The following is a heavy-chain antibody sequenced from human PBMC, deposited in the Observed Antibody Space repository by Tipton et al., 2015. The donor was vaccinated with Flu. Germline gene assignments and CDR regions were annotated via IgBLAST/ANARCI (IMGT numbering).Heavy chain of an antibody. CDR2: IYYSGST. D-gene: IGHD2-15*01. Sequence: GLVKPSGTLSLTCTVSGGSISSYYWSWIRQPPGKGLEWIGYIYYSGSTNYNPSLKSRVTISVDTSKNQFSLKLSSVTAADTAVYYCARGIGQDLYYYYGMDVWAKGPRSPSP. CDR1: GGSISSYY. CDR3: ARGIGQDLYYYYGMDV. J-gene: IGHJ6*02. V-gene: IGHV4-59*01.